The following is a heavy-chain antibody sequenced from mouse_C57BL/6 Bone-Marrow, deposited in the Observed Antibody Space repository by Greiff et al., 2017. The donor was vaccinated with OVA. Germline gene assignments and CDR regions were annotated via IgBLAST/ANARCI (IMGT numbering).Heavy chain of an antibody. V-gene: IGHV14-3*01. CDR2: IDPATDNT. CDR1: GFNIKNTY. CDR3: ARGNFGSSFYAMDY. J-gene: IGHJ4*01. Sequence: VQLQQSVAELVRPGASVKLSCTASGFNIKNTYMHWVKQRPEQGLEWIGRIDPATDNTKYAPKFQGKATMTADKSSHTAYLQLSSLSSEDTAVYCCARGNFGSSFYAMDYWGQGTSVTVSS. D-gene: IGHD1-1*01.